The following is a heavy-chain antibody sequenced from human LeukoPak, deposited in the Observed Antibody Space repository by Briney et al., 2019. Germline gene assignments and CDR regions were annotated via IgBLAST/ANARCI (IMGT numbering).Heavy chain of an antibody. CDR3: AKRGVVIRVILVGFHKQAYYFDS. J-gene: IGHJ4*02. CDR1: GITLSNYG. V-gene: IGHV3-23*01. CDR2: ISDTGGST. D-gene: IGHD3-22*01. Sequence: GGSLRLSCAVSGITLSNYGMSWVRQAPGKGLEWVAGISDTGGSTNYADSVKGRFTISRDNPKNTLYPQMNSLRAEDTAVYFCAKRGVVIRVILVGFHKQAYYFDSWGQGALVTVSS.